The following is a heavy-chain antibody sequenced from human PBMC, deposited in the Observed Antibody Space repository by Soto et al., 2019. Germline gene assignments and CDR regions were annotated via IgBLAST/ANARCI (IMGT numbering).Heavy chain of an antibody. CDR2: IWYDGTHK. J-gene: IGHJ4*02. Sequence: QVQLEESGGGVVQPGRSLRLSCEASGFTFNTYSMHWVRQPPGKGLEWLAAIWYDGTHKYYADSVKGRFIISRDNSKKTLYLEMNSLRAEDTAVYYCARAGGTTVTGLWHFDSWGQGTLATVSS. CDR3: ARAGGTTVTGLWHFDS. V-gene: IGHV3-33*01. D-gene: IGHD4-17*01. CDR1: GFTFNTYS.